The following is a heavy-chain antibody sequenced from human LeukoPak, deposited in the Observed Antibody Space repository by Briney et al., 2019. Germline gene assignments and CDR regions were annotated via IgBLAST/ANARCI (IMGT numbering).Heavy chain of an antibody. Sequence: GGSLRLSCAASGFTFSSYSMNWVRQAPGKGLEWVPYISSSSSTIYYADSVKGRFTISRDNAKNSLYLQMNSLRAEETAVYYCARGNPPDYYDSSGQLFDYWGQGTLVTVSS. D-gene: IGHD3-22*01. CDR2: ISSSSSTI. V-gene: IGHV3-48*01. CDR1: GFTFSSYS. CDR3: ARGNPPDYYDSSGQLFDY. J-gene: IGHJ4*02.